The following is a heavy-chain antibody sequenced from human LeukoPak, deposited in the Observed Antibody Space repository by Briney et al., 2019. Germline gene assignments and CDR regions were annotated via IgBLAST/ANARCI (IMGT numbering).Heavy chain of an antibody. J-gene: IGHJ4*02. Sequence: EASVKVSCKASGYTFTGYYMHWVRQAPGQGLEWMGWINPNSGGTNYAQKFQGRVTMTRDTSINTAYMDLSRLTSDDTALYYCARDHNSENWGSLGGWGQGTLVTVSS. CDR2: INPNSGGT. D-gene: IGHD7-27*01. CDR3: ARDHNSENWGSLGG. V-gene: IGHV1-2*02. CDR1: GYTFTGYY.